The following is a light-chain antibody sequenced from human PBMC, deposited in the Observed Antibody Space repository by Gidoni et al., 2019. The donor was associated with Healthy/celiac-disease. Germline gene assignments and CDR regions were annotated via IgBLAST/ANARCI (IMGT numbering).Light chain of an antibody. J-gene: IGKJ4*01. Sequence: ELVLTQSPATLSLSPGERATLSCRASQSVSSYLAWYQQKPGQAPRPLIYDASNRATGIPARFSGSVSGTDFTLTISSLEPEDFAVYYCQQRSNWPLTFGGGTKVEIK. CDR3: QQRSNWPLT. V-gene: IGKV3-11*01. CDR2: DAS. CDR1: QSVSSY.